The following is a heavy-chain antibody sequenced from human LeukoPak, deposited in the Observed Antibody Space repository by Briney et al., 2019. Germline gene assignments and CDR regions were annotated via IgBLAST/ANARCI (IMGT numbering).Heavy chain of an antibody. V-gene: IGHV1-18*01. J-gene: IGHJ4*02. D-gene: IGHD5-12*01. Sequence: ASVKVSCKASGYTFTSYGISWVRQAPGQGLEWMGWISAYDGNTNYAQKLQGRVTMTTDTSTSTAYMELRSLRSDDTAVYYCASSAYSGYLDYWGQGTLVTVSS. CDR1: GYTFTSYG. CDR3: ASSAYSGYLDY. CDR2: ISAYDGNT.